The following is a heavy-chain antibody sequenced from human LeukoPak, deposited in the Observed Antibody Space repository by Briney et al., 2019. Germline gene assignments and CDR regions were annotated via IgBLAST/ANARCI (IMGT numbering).Heavy chain of an antibody. Sequence: SETLSLTCTVSGGSMSSRDYYWGWIRQPPGMGLEWIGTIYYSGSTYYKPSLKSRVTISVDTSKNQFSLKLSSVTAADTAVYYCARSYDSSGYYVQEAFDIWGQGTMVTVSS. J-gene: IGHJ3*02. CDR2: IYYSGST. CDR3: ARSYDSSGYYVQEAFDI. D-gene: IGHD3-22*01. CDR1: GGSMSSRDYY. V-gene: IGHV4-39*07.